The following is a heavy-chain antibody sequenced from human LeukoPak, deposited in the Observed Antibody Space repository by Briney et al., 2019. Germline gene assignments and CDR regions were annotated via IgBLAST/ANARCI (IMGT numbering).Heavy chain of an antibody. CDR1: GGSISSYY. CDR2: IYYSGST. CDR3: ARASSGWYGVDY. V-gene: IGHV4-59*01. J-gene: IGHJ4*02. Sequence: SSETLSLTCTVCGGSISSYYWSWIRQPPGKGLEWIGYIYYSGSTNYNPSLKSRVTISVDTSKNQFSLKLSSVTAADTAVYYCARASSGWYGVDYWGQGTLVTVSS. D-gene: IGHD6-19*01.